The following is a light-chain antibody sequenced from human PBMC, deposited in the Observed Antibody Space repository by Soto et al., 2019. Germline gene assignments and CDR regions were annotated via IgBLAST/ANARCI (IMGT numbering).Light chain of an antibody. V-gene: IGKV3D-20*02. CDR2: RAS. CDR3: QHRMNWPLT. CDR1: QSVSSNY. Sequence: EIVMTQSPATMAALSGERANLSCRASQSVSSNYLAWYQQKPGQAPKVLIYRASIRATGIPDRFTGSGSGTDFTLTISSLEPEDFAVYYCQHRMNWPLTFGQGTRLEIK. J-gene: IGKJ5*01.